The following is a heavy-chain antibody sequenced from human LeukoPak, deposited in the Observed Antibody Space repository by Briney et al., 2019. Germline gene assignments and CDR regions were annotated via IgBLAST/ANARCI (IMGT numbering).Heavy chain of an antibody. CDR3: ARRVVNNRNWYFNL. V-gene: IGHV4-59*01. Sequence: SSETLSLTCTVSGGSISTYYWNWIRQPPGKGLEWIGYVYYSGRTNYNPSLKSRVTISIDTSKSQFSLKLSSVTAADTAMYYCARRVVNNRNWYFNLWGRGTLVTVSS. D-gene: IGHD4-23*01. J-gene: IGHJ2*01. CDR1: GGSISTYY. CDR2: VYYSGRT.